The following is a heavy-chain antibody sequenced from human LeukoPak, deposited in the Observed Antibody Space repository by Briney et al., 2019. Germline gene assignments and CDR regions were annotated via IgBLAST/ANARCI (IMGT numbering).Heavy chain of an antibody. V-gene: IGHV3-30*01. J-gene: IGHJ4*02. CDR2: ISYDGSNK. CDR3: ARQPSSTMIVVVITTSSHFDY. CDR1: GFTFSSYA. D-gene: IGHD3-22*01. Sequence: GGSLRLSCAASGFTFSSYAMHWVRQAPGKGLEWVAVISYDGSNKYYADSVKGRFTISRDNSKNTLYLQMNSLRAEDTAVYYCARQPSSTMIVVVITTSSHFDYWGQGTLVTASS.